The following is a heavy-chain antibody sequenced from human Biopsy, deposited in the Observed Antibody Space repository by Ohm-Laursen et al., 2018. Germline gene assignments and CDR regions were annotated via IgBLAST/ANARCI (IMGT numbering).Heavy chain of an antibody. Sequence: ASVKVSCKASGYTFAGYYLHWVRQAPGHGLEWMGWIDPYNGDTNYAQKLQGRVTMTTDTSTSTAYMELRSLRSDDTAVYYCARDYQPTIITIHYYYYGMDVWGQGTTVTVSS. D-gene: IGHD2-2*01. V-gene: IGHV1-18*04. CDR3: ARDYQPTIITIHYYYYGMDV. CDR2: IDPYNGDT. CDR1: GYTFAGYY. J-gene: IGHJ6*02.